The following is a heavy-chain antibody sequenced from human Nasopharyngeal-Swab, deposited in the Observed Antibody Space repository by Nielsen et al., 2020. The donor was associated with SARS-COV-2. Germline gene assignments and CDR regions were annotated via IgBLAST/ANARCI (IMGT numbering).Heavy chain of an antibody. J-gene: IGHJ4*02. CDR3: ARGWTGQYFLDY. Sequence: RQAPGKGLEWIGDFSYSVITHYNASLKSRVTISLDTSKNQFSLRLSSATAADTAVYFCARGWTGQYFLDYWGQGTLVTVSS. D-gene: IGHD3/OR15-3a*01. V-gene: IGHV4-59*01. CDR2: FSYSVIT.